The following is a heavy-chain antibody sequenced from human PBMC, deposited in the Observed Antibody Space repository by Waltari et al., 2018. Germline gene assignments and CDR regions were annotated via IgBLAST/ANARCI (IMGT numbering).Heavy chain of an antibody. CDR2: ISGSGYST. D-gene: IGHD6-13*01. CDR1: GLSFSDYA. CDR3: AKEHRLSRAVDF. V-gene: IGHV3-23*04. Sequence: EVQLVESGGGLVQPGGSLRLSCAASGLSFSDYAMYWVRQAPGKGLEWVSSISGSGYSTYYADSVKGRFTVSRDNSKNTQSLQLNSLRADDTALYYCAKEHRLSRAVDFWGQGTLVTVSS. J-gene: IGHJ4*02.